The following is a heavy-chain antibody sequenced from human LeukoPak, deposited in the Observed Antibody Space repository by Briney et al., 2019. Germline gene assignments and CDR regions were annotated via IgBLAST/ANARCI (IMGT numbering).Heavy chain of an antibody. D-gene: IGHD6-6*01. Sequence: GASVKVSCKASGGTFSSYAISWVRQAPGQGLEWMGGIIPIFGTANYAQKFQGRVTITADESTSTAYMELSSLRSEDTAVYYCARDGSIAASTNWFDPWGQGTLVTVSS. CDR1: GGTFSSYA. V-gene: IGHV1-69*13. J-gene: IGHJ5*02. CDR2: IIPIFGTA. CDR3: ARDGSIAASTNWFDP.